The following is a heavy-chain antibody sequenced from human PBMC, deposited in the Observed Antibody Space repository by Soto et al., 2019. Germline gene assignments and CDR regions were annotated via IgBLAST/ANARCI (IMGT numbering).Heavy chain of an antibody. J-gene: IGHJ2*01. Sequence: QVQLVQSGAEVKKPGASVKVSCKASGYTFTGYYMHWVRQAPGQGLEWVGWINPNSGGTNYAQKFQGRVTMTRETSISTAYMELSRLRSDDTAVYYCARDPHYSNYVWYFDLWGRGTLVTVSS. D-gene: IGHD4-4*01. V-gene: IGHV1-2*02. CDR3: ARDPHYSNYVWYFDL. CDR2: INPNSGGT. CDR1: GYTFTGYY.